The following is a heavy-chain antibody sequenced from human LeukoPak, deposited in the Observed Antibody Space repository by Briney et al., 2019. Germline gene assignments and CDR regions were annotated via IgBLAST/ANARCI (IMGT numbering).Heavy chain of an antibody. CDR2: IRYDGSNK. J-gene: IGHJ4*02. V-gene: IGHV3-30*02. D-gene: IGHD3-22*01. CDR1: GFTFSSYG. CDR3: AKEPDYYDTY. Sequence: PGGSLRLSCAASGFTFSSYGMHWVRQAPGKGLEWVAFIRYDGSNKYYPDSVKGRFTISRDNSKNTLYLQMNSLRAEDTAVFYCAKEPDYYDTYWGQGTLVTVSS.